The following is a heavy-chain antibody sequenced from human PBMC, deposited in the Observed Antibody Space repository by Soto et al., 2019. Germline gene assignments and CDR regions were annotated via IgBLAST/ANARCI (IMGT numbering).Heavy chain of an antibody. CDR2: IWYDGSKK. D-gene: IGHD3-3*01. V-gene: IGHV3-33*01. Sequence: QVQVVESGGGVVQPGRSLRLSCAASGFTFSSFGMHWVRQAPGKGLEWVSLIWYDGSKKSYGDSVKGRFTISRDNSRNTVYLQMNSMRADDTAAYYCARDASYYSLWRGYYPSRNGMDVWGQGTTVPVSS. CDR1: GFTFSSFG. J-gene: IGHJ6*02. CDR3: ARDASYYSLWRGYYPSRNGMDV.